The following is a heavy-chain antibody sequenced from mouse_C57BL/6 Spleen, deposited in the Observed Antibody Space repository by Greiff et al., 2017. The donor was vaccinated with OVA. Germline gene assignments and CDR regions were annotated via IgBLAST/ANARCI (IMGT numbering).Heavy chain of an antibody. J-gene: IGHJ2*01. D-gene: IGHD3-3*01. CDR1: GYTFTSYW. CDR3: APAPGAGDDFDY. V-gene: IGHV1-64*01. CDR2: IHPNSGST. Sequence: QVQLQQPGAELVKPGASVKLSCKASGYTFTSYWMHWVKQRPGQGLEWIGMIHPNSGSTNYNEKFKSKATLTVDKSSSTAYMQLSSLTSEDSAVYYCAPAPGAGDDFDYWGKGTTRTVSS.